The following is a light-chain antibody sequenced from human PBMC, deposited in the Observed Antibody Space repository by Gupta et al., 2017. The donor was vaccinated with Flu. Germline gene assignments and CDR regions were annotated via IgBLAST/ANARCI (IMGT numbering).Light chain of an antibody. V-gene: IGKV1-6*01. CDR2: AAS. CDR3: LQDYNYPWT. Sequence: AMQLTQSPSALSAFVGDSVTITCREIQGIRNDLGWYQQKPGKAPKLLIYAASSLQSGVPSRFSGSGSGTDFTLTISSLQPEDFATYYCLQDYNYPWTFGLGSKVEIK. CDR1: QGIRND. J-gene: IGKJ1*01.